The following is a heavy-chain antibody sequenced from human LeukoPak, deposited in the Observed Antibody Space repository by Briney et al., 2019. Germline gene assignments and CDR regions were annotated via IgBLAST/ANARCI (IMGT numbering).Heavy chain of an antibody. D-gene: IGHD3-22*01. CDR2: INTNTGNP. V-gene: IGHV7-4-1*02. CDR3: ARDLDVSPPVVVTTDY. Sequence: ASVKVSYKASGYTFTSYAMNWVRQAPGQGLEWMGWINTNTGNPTYAQGFTGRFVFSLDTSVSTAYLQISSLKAEDTAVYYCARDLDVSPPVVVTTDYWGQGTLVTVSS. CDR1: GYTFTSYA. J-gene: IGHJ4*02.